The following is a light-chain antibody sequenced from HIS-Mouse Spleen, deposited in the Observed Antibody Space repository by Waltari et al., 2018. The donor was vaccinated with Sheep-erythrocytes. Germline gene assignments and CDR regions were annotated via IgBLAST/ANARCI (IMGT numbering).Light chain of an antibody. CDR1: SSDVGSYNL. CDR2: EGG. Sequence: QSALTQPASVSGSPGQSITISCTGTSSDVGSYNLVSWYQPHPGKAPKLMIYEGGKRPSGVSHRFSGSKSGNTASLTSSGLQAEDEADYYCCSYAGSSTWVFGGGTKLTVL. J-gene: IGLJ3*02. V-gene: IGLV2-23*01. CDR3: CSYAGSSTWV.